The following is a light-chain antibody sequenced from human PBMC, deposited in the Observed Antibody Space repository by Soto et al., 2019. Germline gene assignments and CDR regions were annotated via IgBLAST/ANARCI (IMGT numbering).Light chain of an antibody. CDR1: QSVSSSY. J-gene: IGKJ2*01. CDR2: GAY. Sequence: IVLTQSPGTLSLSPGERATLSCRASQSVSSSYLAWYQQKPCQAQRLLIYGAYSSATGIPDRFSCSGSGTDFTLTIIRLVPEDFAVYYGQQYCSSPHYSFGQGTKLEIK. CDR3: QQYCSSPHYS. V-gene: IGKV3-20*01.